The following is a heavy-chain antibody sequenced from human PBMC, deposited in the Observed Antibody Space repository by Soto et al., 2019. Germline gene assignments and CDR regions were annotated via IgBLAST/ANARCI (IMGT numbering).Heavy chain of an antibody. CDR2: IIPIPGTA. Sequence: QVQLVQSGAEVKKPGSSVKVSCKASGGTFGSYAISWVRQAPGQGLEWMGGIIPIPGTANYAQKFQGRVTIAADESTSTVYMELSSLRSEDTAVYYCVRTQGSSNSLGIYYYYYYGMDVWGQGTTVTVSS. CDR3: VRTQGSSNSLGIYYYYYYGMDV. D-gene: IGHD2-2*01. V-gene: IGHV1-69*01. J-gene: IGHJ6*02. CDR1: GGTFGSYA.